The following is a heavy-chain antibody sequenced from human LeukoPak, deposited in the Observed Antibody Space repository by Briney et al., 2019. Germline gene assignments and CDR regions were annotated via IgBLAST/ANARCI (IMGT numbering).Heavy chain of an antibody. CDR3: AGAYSSGRSYFDY. J-gene: IGHJ4*02. V-gene: IGHV4-59*01. Sequence: GSLRLSCAASGFTFSSYAMSWIRQPPGKGLEWIGYIYYSGSTSYNPSLKSRLTISVDTSKNQFSLRLTSVTAADTAVYFCAGAYSSGRSYFDYWGQGTLVTVSA. CDR2: IYYSGST. CDR1: GFTFSSYA. D-gene: IGHD6-19*01.